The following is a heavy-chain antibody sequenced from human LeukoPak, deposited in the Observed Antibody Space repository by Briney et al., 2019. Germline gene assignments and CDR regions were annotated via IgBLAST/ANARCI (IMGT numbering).Heavy chain of an antibody. Sequence: ASVKVSCKVSGYTLTELSMHWVRQAPGQGLEWMGIINPSGGSTSYAQKFQGRVTMTRDMSTSTVYMELSSLRSEDTAVYYCARAVVPAAIGVRDAFDIWGQGTMVTVSS. J-gene: IGHJ3*02. D-gene: IGHD2-2*01. CDR3: ARAVVPAAIGVRDAFDI. V-gene: IGHV1-46*01. CDR2: INPSGGST. CDR1: GYTLTELS.